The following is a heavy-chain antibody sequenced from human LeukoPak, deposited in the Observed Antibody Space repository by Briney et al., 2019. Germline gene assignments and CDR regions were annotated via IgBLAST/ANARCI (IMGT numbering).Heavy chain of an antibody. CDR1: GGSISSYY. V-gene: IGHV4-59*01. J-gene: IGHJ4*02. CDR2: IYYSGST. Sequence: SETLSLTCTVSGGSISSYYWSWIRQPPGKGLEWIGYIYYSGSTKYNPSLKSRVTMSVDTSKNQFSLNLSSVTAADTAVFYCAREAYGDYYFDSWGLGTLVTVSS. D-gene: IGHD4-17*01. CDR3: AREAYGDYYFDS.